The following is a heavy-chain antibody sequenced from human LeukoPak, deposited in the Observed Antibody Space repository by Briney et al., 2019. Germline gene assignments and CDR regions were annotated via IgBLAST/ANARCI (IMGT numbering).Heavy chain of an antibody. D-gene: IGHD3-22*01. Sequence: GGSLRLSCAASGFTFSSYVMHWVRQAPGKGLEWVAFIRYDGSNKYYADSVKGRFTTSRDNSKNTLYLQMNSLRAEDTAVYYCANPYYYDSSGYYPFGYWGQGTLVTVSS. CDR3: ANPYYYDSSGYYPFGY. CDR1: GFTFSSYV. V-gene: IGHV3-30*02. CDR2: IRYDGSNK. J-gene: IGHJ4*02.